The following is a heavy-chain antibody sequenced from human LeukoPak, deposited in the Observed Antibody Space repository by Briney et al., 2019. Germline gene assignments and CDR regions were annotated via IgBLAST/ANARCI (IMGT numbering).Heavy chain of an antibody. CDR1: GYSFTSYW. D-gene: IGHD3-22*01. V-gene: IGHV5-51*01. Sequence: GESLKISCKGSGYSFTSYWIGWVRQMPGKGLEWMGIIYPGDSDTRYSPSFQGQVTMSADKSISTAYLQWSSLKASDTAMYYCARRYYYDSSGYLNWYFDLWGRGTLVTVSS. CDR3: ARRYYYDSSGYLNWYFDL. J-gene: IGHJ2*01. CDR2: IYPGDSDT.